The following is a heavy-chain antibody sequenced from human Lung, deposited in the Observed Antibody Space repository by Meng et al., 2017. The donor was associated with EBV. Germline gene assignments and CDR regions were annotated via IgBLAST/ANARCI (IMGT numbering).Heavy chain of an antibody. CDR1: GDSASSNSDA. CDR2: TYYRSKWYN. Sequence: QQQSVPGLVKPPQTLTLACAISGDSASSNSDAWNWIRQPPSRGLEWLGSTYYRSKWYNDYAVSVKSRITINPDTSKNQFSLQLNSVTPEDTAVYYCARGATSVFDLWGRGTLVTVSS. CDR3: ARGATSVFDL. V-gene: IGHV6-1*01. J-gene: IGHJ2*01.